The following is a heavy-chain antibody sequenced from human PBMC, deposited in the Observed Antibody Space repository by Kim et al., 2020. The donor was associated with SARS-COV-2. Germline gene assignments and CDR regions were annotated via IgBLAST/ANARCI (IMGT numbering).Heavy chain of an antibody. D-gene: IGHD3-3*02. J-gene: IGHJ6*02. CDR3: ARDSTKSSYYYYGMDV. CDR2: ISAYNGNT. Sequence: ASVKVSCKASGYTFTSYGISWVRQAPGQGLEWMGWISAYNGNTNYAQKLQGRVTMTTDTSTSTAYMELRSLRSDDTAVYYGARDSTKSSYYYYGMDVWGQGTTVTVSS. V-gene: IGHV1-18*01. CDR1: GYTFTSYG.